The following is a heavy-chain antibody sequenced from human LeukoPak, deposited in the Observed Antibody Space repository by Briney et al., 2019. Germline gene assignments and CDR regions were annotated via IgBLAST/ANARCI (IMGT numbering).Heavy chain of an antibody. J-gene: IGHJ4*02. CDR3: VGDTPPGGDYYFDY. V-gene: IGHV3-33*01. CDR2: IWNAGTNT. Sequence: GGSLRLSCGASGFSFSTYGMHRVRQAPGKGLEWVALIWNAGTNTYYADSVKGRFTISRDNSKNTLYLQMNSLRAEDTAVYYCVGDTPPGGDYYFDYWGQGTLVIVSS. CDR1: GFSFSTYG. D-gene: IGHD3-16*01.